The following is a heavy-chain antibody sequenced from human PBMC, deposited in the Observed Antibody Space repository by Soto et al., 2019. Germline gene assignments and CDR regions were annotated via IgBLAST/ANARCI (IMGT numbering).Heavy chain of an antibody. CDR3: ARGDIILGAAIDS. D-gene: IGHD1-26*01. CDR2: IYHSGST. CDR1: GDSISSSFS. Sequence: QVQLQESASGLVKPLETLSLTCIVSGDSISSSFSWHWVRRPPGEGLDWLGYIYHSGSTLYNPSLWGRITMSGDSSKNMFSLKLSDVTAADTAVYYCARGDIILGAAIDSWGQGTLVSVSS. J-gene: IGHJ4*02. V-gene: IGHV4-30-2*01.